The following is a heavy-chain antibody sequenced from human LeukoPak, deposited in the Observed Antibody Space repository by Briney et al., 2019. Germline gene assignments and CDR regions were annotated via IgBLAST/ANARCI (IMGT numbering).Heavy chain of an antibody. Sequence: HSGESLRLSCAASGFTFSTYAMSWVRQAPGKGLEWVSTVSGSGGSSDYADSVKGRFTISRDNSENTLYLQMNRLRAEDTAVYYCAKGMGDGTGYYTFDYWGQGTLVTVSS. J-gene: IGHJ4*02. CDR2: VSGSGGSS. CDR1: GFTFSTYA. V-gene: IGHV3-23*01. CDR3: AKGMGDGTGYYTFDY. D-gene: IGHD3-22*01.